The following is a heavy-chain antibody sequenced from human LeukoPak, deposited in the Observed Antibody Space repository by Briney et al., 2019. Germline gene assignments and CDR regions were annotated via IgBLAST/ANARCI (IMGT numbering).Heavy chain of an antibody. Sequence: SETLSLTCTVAGGSISGYYWSWIRQPPGKGLEWIGYIYYSGSTNYNPSLKSRVTISVDTSKNQFSLKLSSVTAADTAVYYCARGCSAGTPHNWFDPWGQGTLVTVSS. D-gene: IGHD6-13*01. V-gene: IGHV4-59*01. CDR2: IYYSGST. CDR3: ARGCSAGTPHNWFDP. J-gene: IGHJ5*02. CDR1: GGSISGYY.